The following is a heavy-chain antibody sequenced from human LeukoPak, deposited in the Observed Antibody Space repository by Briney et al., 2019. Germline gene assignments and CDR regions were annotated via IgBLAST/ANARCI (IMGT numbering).Heavy chain of an antibody. CDR1: GGTFSNYL. CDR2: IIPFFGTP. D-gene: IGHD3-22*01. CDR3: ARDGVRYYDSSGYYLV. J-gene: IGHJ6*04. V-gene: IGHV1-69*05. Sequence: GASVKVSCKASGGTFSNYLISWVRQAPGQGLEWMGRIIPFFGTPDYAQKFQGRITITTDESTNTAYMELSSLRSEDTAVYYCARDGVRYYDSSGYYLVWGKGTTVTVSS.